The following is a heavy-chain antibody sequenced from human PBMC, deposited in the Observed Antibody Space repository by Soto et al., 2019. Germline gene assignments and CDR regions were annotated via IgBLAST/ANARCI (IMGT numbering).Heavy chain of an antibody. D-gene: IGHD3-22*01. CDR1: GFTFDDYA. CDR2: ISWNSGSI. CDR3: AKGLTYYYDSSGPDY. V-gene: IGHV3-9*01. J-gene: IGHJ4*02. Sequence: PGGSLRLSCAASGFTFDDYAMHWVRQAPGKGLEWVSGISWNSGSIGYADSVKGRFTISRDNAKNSLYLQMNSLRAEDTALYYCAKGLTYYYDSSGPDYWGQGTLVTVSS.